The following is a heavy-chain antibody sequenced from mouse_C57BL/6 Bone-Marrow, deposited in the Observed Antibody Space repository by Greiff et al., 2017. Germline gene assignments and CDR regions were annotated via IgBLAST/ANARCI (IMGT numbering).Heavy chain of an antibody. J-gene: IGHJ1*03. CDR1: GYSFTDYN. V-gene: IGHV1-39*01. D-gene: IGHD1-1*01. Sequence: EVKLMESGPELVKPGASVKISCKASGYSFTDYNMNWVKQSNGKSLEWIGVINPNYGTTSYNQKFKGKATLTVDQSSSTAYMQLNSLTSEDSAVYYCARSWGSYWYFDVWGTGTTVTVSS. CDR3: ARSWGSYWYFDV. CDR2: INPNYGTT.